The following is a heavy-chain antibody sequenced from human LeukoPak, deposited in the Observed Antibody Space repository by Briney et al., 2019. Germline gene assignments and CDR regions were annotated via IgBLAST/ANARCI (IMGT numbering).Heavy chain of an antibody. CDR2: INPNSGGT. V-gene: IGHV1-2*02. J-gene: IGHJ4*02. D-gene: IGHD2-21*02. CDR3: ARVPFSYCGGDCYFDY. Sequence: ASVKVSCKASGYTFTGYYMHWVRQAPGQGLEWMGWINPNSGGTNYARKFQGRVTMTRDTSISTAYMELSRLGSDDTAVYYCARVPFSYCGGDCYFDYWGQGTLVTVSS. CDR1: GYTFTGYY.